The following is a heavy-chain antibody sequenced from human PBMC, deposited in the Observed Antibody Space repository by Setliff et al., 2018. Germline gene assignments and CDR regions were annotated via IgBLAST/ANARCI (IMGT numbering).Heavy chain of an antibody. CDR3: ARTMYSSSWYGAFDI. J-gene: IGHJ3*02. CDR1: GGSISSYY. V-gene: IGHV4-59*01. Sequence: SETLSLTCTVSGGSISSYYWNWIRQPPGKGLEWIGYIHYSGSPNYHPSLKSRVSTSVDTSQNQISPKLSSVTAADTAVYYCARTMYSSSWYGAFDIWGQGTMVTVSS. D-gene: IGHD6-13*01. CDR2: IHYSGSP.